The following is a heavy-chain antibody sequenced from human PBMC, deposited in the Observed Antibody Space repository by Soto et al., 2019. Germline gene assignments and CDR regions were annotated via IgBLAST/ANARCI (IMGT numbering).Heavy chain of an antibody. CDR3: ARIVAVTGTASALGY. CDR1: GFAFSSYC. J-gene: IGHJ4*02. D-gene: IGHD6-19*01. CDR2: INSDGIST. Sequence: GGSLRLSCVASGFAFSSYCMHWVRQAPGKGLVWVSRINSDGISTSYADSVKGRFTISRDNARDTLYLQMNSLRAEDTAVYYSARIVAVTGTASALGYWGQGTLVTVSS. V-gene: IGHV3-74*01.